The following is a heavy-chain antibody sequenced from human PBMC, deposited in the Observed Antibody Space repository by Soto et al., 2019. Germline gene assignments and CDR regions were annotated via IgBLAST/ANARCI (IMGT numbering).Heavy chain of an antibody. D-gene: IGHD3-9*01. Sequence: SETLSLTCTVSGGSGGSISSYYWSWIRQPPGKGLEWIGYIYYSGSTNYNPSLKSRVTISVGTSKNQFSLKLSSVTAADTAVYYCARSLTGYSYAFNIWGQGTMVTVSS. CDR3: ARSLTGYSYAFNI. CDR2: IYYSGST. V-gene: IGHV4-59*08. CDR1: GGSGGSISSYY. J-gene: IGHJ3*02.